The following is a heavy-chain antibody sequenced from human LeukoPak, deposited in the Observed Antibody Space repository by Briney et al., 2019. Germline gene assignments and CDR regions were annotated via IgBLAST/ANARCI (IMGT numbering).Heavy chain of an antibody. V-gene: IGHV1-2*02. D-gene: IGHD3-22*01. J-gene: IGHJ4*02. Sequence: ASVKVSCKASGYTFTGYYMHWVRQAPGQGLEWMGWINPNSGGTNYAQKFQGRVTMTRDTPISTAYMELSSLRSDDTALYYCARPYYYHSGGYYYDYWGQGTLVTVSS. CDR1: GYTFTGYY. CDR3: ARPYYYHSGGYYYDY. CDR2: INPNSGGT.